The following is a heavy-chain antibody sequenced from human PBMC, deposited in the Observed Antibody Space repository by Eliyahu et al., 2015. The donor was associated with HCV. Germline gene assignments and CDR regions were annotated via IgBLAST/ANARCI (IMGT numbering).Heavy chain of an antibody. J-gene: IGHJ4*02. CDR3: ASALGGELCSGGSCYHSDY. CDR2: IYSGGST. D-gene: IGHD2-15*01. Sequence: EVQLVESGGGLIQPGGSLRLSCAASGFTXSSNYMSWVRQAPGKGLEWVSVIYSGGSTYYADSVKGRFTISRDNSKNTLYLQMNSLRAEDTAVYYCASALGGELCSGGSCYHSDYWGQGTLVTVSS. V-gene: IGHV3-53*01. CDR1: GFTXSSNY.